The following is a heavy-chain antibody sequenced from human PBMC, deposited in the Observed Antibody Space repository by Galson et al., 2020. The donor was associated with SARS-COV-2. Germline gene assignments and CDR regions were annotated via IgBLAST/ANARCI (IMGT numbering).Heavy chain of an antibody. J-gene: IGHJ3*02. CDR3: ARIHSSGGSCPDDAFDI. Sequence: SGPTLVKPTQTLTLTCTFSGFSLSTSGMCVSWIRQPPGKALEWLALIAWDDDKYYNTSLKTRLTISKDTSKNQVVLTLTNMDPVDTGTYYCARIHSSGGSCPDDAFDIWGQGTMVTVSS. CDR2: IAWDDDK. D-gene: IGHD2-15*01. V-gene: IGHV2-70*01. CDR1: GFSLSTSGMC.